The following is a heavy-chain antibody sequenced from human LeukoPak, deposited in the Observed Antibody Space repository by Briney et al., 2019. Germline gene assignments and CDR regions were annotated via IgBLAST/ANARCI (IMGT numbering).Heavy chain of an antibody. V-gene: IGHV4-31*03. J-gene: IGHJ4*02. Sequence: PSETLSLTCTVSGGSISSGGYYWSWVRQHPGKGLEWIGYIYYSGRTYYNPSLKSRVTISVDTSKNQFSLKLSSVTAADTAVYYCARLWRYYYGSGSYYKAPYFDYWGQGTLVTVSS. CDR1: GGSISSGGYY. CDR3: ARLWRYYYGSGSYYKAPYFDY. D-gene: IGHD3-10*01. CDR2: IYYSGRT.